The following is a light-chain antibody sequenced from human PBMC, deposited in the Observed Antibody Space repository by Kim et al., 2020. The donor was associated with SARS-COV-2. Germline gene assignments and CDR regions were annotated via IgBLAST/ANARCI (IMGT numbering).Light chain of an antibody. CDR3: NSRDSNDNVV. Sequence: VALGQTVRITCQGDSLRSYYATWYQQKPGPAPLVVIYGKNNRPSGIPDRFSGSSSGNTASLTITGTQAGDEADYYCNSRDSNDNVVFGGGTQLTVL. J-gene: IGLJ2*01. CDR1: SLRSYY. CDR2: GKN. V-gene: IGLV3-19*01.